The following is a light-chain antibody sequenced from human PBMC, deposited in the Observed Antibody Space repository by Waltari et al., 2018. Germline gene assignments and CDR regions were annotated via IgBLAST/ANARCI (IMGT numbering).Light chain of an antibody. Sequence: SYVVTQPPSMSAAPGQTARITCGGRNIGSKSVHWYQQRPSQAPVLVVYDDKDRPSGIPERFSGSNSGNTATLTISRVEAGDEADYYCQVWDINSDHIWVCGGGTKLTVL. CDR1: NIGSKS. V-gene: IGLV3-21*02. CDR3: QVWDINSDHIWV. CDR2: DDK. J-gene: IGLJ3*02.